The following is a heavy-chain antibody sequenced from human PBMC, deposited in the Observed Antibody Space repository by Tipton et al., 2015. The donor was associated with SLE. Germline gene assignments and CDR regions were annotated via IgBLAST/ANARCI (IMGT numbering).Heavy chain of an antibody. V-gene: IGHV3-48*01. Sequence: SLRLSCAASGFTFSSYSMNWVRQAPGKGLEWVSYISSSSSTIYYADSVKGRFTISRDNAKNSLYLQMNSLRAEDTAVYNCARIAVAGRDYWGQGTLVPVSS. CDR1: GFTFSSYS. J-gene: IGHJ4*02. CDR2: ISSSSSTI. CDR3: ARIAVAGRDY. D-gene: IGHD6-19*01.